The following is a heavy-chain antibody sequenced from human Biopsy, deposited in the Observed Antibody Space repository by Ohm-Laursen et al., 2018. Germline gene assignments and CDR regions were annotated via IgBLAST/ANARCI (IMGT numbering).Heavy chain of an antibody. V-gene: IGHV1-2*02. CDR2: IDTINGGA. CDR3: ERERDP. CDR1: GYTFTDYY. J-gene: IGHJ5*02. Sequence: GSSVKVSCKASGYTFTDYYVHWVRQAPGHGLEWMGWIDTINGGARYAQKFQGRVTMTRDTSISTAYMELSRLTSDDTAVYYCERERDPWGQGTLVTVSS.